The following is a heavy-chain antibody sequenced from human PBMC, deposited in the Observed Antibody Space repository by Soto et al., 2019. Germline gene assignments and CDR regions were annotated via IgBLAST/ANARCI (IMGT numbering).Heavy chain of an antibody. J-gene: IGHJ6*02. CDR1: GFTFGGYV. CDR3: AVCHDILTGSYYYYGMDV. V-gene: IGHV3-49*04. Sequence: GGSLRRSCAASGFTFGGYVLSWVRQAPGKGPEWVAVIRSRGCGGTTEYAASGKGRFTISRDDSETIAYLQMNSLKNEDSAVYYCAVCHDILTGSYYYYGMDVWGQGTTVTVSS. CDR2: IRSRGCGGTT. D-gene: IGHD3-9*01.